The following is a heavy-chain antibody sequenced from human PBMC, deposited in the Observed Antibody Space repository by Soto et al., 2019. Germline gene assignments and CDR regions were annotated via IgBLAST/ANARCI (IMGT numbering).Heavy chain of an antibody. CDR2: IYYSGST. CDR1: GGSISSGGYY. D-gene: IGHD2-21*02. Sequence: QVQLQESGPGLVKPSQTLSLTCTVSGGSISSGGYYWSWIRQHPGKGLEWIGYIYYSGSTYYNPSLKSRVTISVDTSKNQFSLKLSSVTDADTAVYYCARDSWGMGVVVTATANAFDIWGQGTMVTVSS. V-gene: IGHV4-31*03. CDR3: ARDSWGMGVVVTATANAFDI. J-gene: IGHJ3*02.